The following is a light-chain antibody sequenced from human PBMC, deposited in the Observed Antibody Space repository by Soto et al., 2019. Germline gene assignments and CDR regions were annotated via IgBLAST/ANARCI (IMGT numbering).Light chain of an antibody. Sequence: ILMTQSPATLSVSPGERATLSCRASQSVSNNLAWYQQKPGQAPRLLIYDASTRATGIPARFSGSGSGKEFTLTISGRQSEDFAVYYCQQENNWPPWTLGQGTKVEIK. CDR3: QQENNWPPWT. CDR1: QSVSNN. CDR2: DAS. V-gene: IGKV3-15*01. J-gene: IGKJ1*01.